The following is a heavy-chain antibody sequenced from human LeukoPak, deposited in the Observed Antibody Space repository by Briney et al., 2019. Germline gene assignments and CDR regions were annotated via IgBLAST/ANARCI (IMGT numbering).Heavy chain of an antibody. CDR3: ARDDYDSSGYPYFDY. D-gene: IGHD3-22*01. V-gene: IGHV4-59*01. Sequence: SETLSLTCTVSGGSISSYYWSWIRQPPGKGLERIGYIYYSGSTNYNPSLKSRVTISVDTSKNQFSLKLSSVTAADTAVYYCARDDYDSSGYPYFDYWGQGTLVTVSS. J-gene: IGHJ4*02. CDR2: IYYSGST. CDR1: GGSISSYY.